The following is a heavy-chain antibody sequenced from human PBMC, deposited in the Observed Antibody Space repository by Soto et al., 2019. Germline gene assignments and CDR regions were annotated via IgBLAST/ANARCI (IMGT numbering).Heavy chain of an antibody. CDR1: GFTFSNYA. D-gene: IGHD2-15*01. Sequence: GASLRLSCAASGFTFSNYAMSWVRQAPGKGLEWVSAISGSGGSTYYADSVKARFTISRDNAKNTLYLQMNSLRAEDTAIYYCAKVVDYDYWGQGTLVTVSS. CDR2: ISGSGGST. J-gene: IGHJ4*02. V-gene: IGHV3-23*01. CDR3: AKVVDYDY.